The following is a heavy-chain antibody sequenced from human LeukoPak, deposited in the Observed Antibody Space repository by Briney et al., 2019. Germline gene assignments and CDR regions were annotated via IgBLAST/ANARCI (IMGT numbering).Heavy chain of an antibody. D-gene: IGHD3-9*01. Sequence: GGSLRLSCAASGFTVSSNYMSWVRQAPGKGLEWVSIIYSGGSTDYADSVKGRFTISRDNSKNTLYLQMNSLRVEDTAMYYCARSSHYDILTGYSEEDAFDIWGQGTMVTVSS. CDR3: ARSSHYDILTGYSEEDAFDI. J-gene: IGHJ3*02. CDR2: IYSGGST. V-gene: IGHV3-53*01. CDR1: GFTVSSNY.